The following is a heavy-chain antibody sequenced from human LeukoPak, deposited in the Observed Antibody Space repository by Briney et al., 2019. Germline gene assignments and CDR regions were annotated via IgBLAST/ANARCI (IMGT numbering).Heavy chain of an antibody. CDR1: GGSISSYY. D-gene: IGHD6-19*01. J-gene: IGHJ3*02. CDR2: INHSGST. Sequence: SETLSLTCTVSGGSISSYYWSWMRQPPGKWLEWIGEINHSGSTNYSPSLKSRVTISVDTSKNQFSLKLSSVTAADTAVYYCASAKYSSGWYPTMDAFDIWGQGTMVTVSS. CDR3: ASAKYSSGWYPTMDAFDI. V-gene: IGHV4-34*01.